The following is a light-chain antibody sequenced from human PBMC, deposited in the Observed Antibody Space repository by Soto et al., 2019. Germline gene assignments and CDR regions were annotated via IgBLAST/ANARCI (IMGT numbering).Light chain of an antibody. J-gene: IGKJ3*01. V-gene: IGKV3-20*01. CDR3: QKYGSSPPFS. Sequence: EMVVQQAPATLSLSPGDRATLSCRASQYINTRLAWYQHRPGQAPRLLIYQTSIRAAGIPARFSASGSGTDFTLTISSLEPEDFAVYYCQKYGSSPPFSFGPGTKVDI. CDR1: QYINTR. CDR2: QTS.